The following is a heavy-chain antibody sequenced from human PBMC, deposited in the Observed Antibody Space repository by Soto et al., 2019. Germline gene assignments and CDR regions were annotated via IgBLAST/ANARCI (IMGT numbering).Heavy chain of an antibody. CDR3: ARDRTTFGVVIKNYYYGMDV. V-gene: IGHV1-18*01. D-gene: IGHD3-3*01. CDR1: GYTFTSYG. CDR2: ISAYSFNT. J-gene: IGHJ6*02. Sequence: QVPLVQSGAEVKKPGASVKVSCKASGYTFTSYGISWVRQAPGQGLEWMGCISAYSFNTNYAQKFQGRLTMTTDTSTNTAYMELRSLRSDDTAVYYCARDRTTFGVVIKNYYYGMDVWGQGTTVTVSS.